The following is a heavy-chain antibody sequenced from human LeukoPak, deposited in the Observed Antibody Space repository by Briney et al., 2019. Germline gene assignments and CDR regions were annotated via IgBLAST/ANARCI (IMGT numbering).Heavy chain of an antibody. J-gene: IGHJ6*02. CDR3: ARAVVVAAPDYYYYYGMDV. CDR1: GGTFSSYA. D-gene: IGHD2-15*01. CDR2: IIPIFGTA. V-gene: IGHV1-69*06. Sequence: SVKVSCKASGGTFSSYAISWVRQAPGQGLEWMGGIIPIFGTANYAQKFQGRVTITADKSTSTAYMELSSLRSEDTAVYYRARAVVVAAPDYYYYYGMDVWGQGTTVTVSS.